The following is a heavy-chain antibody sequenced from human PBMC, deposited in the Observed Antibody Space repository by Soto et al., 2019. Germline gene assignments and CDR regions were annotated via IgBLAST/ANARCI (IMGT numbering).Heavy chain of an antibody. CDR1: GFTLSSYS. CDR3: ARSDVARIVVSSPLGL. J-gene: IGHJ2*01. CDR2: IWYDGVKT. Sequence: QVQLLESGGGVVQPGRSLRLSCVASGFTLSSYSMHWVRQVPGKGLEWVAVIWYDGVKTYYSDSVKGRFTISRDNSKTTLSLQMKSLRVEDTGVYYCARSDVARIVVSSPLGLWGRGTLVTVSS. D-gene: IGHD3-22*01. V-gene: IGHV3-33*03.